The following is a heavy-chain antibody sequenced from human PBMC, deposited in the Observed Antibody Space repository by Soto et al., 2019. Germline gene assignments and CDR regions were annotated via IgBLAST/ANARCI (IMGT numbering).Heavy chain of an antibody. J-gene: IGHJ4*02. Sequence: SETLSLTCAVSGGSISSSNWWSWVRQPPGKGLEWIGEIYHSGSTNYNPSLKSRVTISVDKSKNQFSLKLSSVTAAGTAVYYCASRTGHVWGSYRAYYFDYWGQGTLVTVSS. CDR2: IYHSGST. V-gene: IGHV4-4*02. D-gene: IGHD3-16*02. CDR3: ASRTGHVWGSYRAYYFDY. CDR1: GGSISSSNW.